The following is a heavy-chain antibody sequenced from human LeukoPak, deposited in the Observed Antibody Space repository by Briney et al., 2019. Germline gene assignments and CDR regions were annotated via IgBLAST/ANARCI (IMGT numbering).Heavy chain of an antibody. CDR3: ARSVAASRDY. J-gene: IGHJ4*02. V-gene: IGHV3-7*01. D-gene: IGHD2-15*01. CDR2: INQDGSVQ. Sequence: GGSLRLSCAASGFPFSGYWMDWVRQAPGKGMEWVANINQDGSVQYFAASVRGRFTISRDNAKNSLYLQMNILKAEDTAVYYCARSVAASRDYWGQGTLVTVSS. CDR1: GFPFSGYW.